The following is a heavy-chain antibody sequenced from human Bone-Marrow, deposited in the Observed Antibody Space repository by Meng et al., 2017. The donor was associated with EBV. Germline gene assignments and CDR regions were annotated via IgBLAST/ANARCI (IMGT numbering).Heavy chain of an antibody. D-gene: IGHD1-14*01. Sequence: HVELQQWGAGLLKPSETLSLTCAVYGGSFGGYYWSWIRQPPGKGLEWIGEINHSGSTNYNPSLKSRVTISVDTSKNQFSLKLSSVTAADTAVYYCARGRNGMDVWGQGTTVTVSS. V-gene: IGHV4-34*01. CDR1: GGSFGGYY. J-gene: IGHJ6*02. CDR3: ARGRNGMDV. CDR2: INHSGST.